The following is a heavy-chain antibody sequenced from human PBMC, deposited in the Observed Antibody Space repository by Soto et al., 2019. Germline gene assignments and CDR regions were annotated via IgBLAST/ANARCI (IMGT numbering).Heavy chain of an antibody. D-gene: IGHD3-10*01. CDR1: GFTVSSNY. V-gene: IGHV3-53*01. J-gene: IGHJ6*02. Sequence: EVQLVESGGGLIQPGGSLRLSCAASGFTVSSNYMSWVRQAPGKGLEWVSVIYSGDTTYYADSVKGRFTISSDHSKNTLYLQRNSLRAGDTAVYYCARDLGTLYGMDVWGQGTTVTVSS. CDR3: ARDLGTLYGMDV. CDR2: IYSGDTT.